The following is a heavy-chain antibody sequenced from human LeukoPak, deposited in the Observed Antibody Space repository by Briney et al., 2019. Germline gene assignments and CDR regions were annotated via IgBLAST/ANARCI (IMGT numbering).Heavy chain of an antibody. CDR2: ISSSGSSK. V-gene: IGHV3-48*03. CDR3: ARALYYYDSSGYYTPG. CDR1: GFTFSSYE. Sequence: GGSLRLSCAASGFTFSSYEMNWVRQAPGKGLEWGSYISSSGSSKYYADSVKGRFTISRDNAKNSLYLQMNTPRAEDTAVYYCARALYYYDSSGYYTPGWGQGTLVTVSS. D-gene: IGHD3-22*01. J-gene: IGHJ4*02.